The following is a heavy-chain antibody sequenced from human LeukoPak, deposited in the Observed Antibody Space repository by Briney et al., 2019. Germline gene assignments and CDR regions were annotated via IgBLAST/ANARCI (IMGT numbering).Heavy chain of an antibody. CDR2: INHRGDT. J-gene: IGHJ3*02. V-gene: IGHV4-34*01. CDR3: ARDADDFWSGMPIYLRAFDI. CDR1: GPSFSGYF. Sequence: PSETLSLTCAVHGPSFSGYFWSWIRQPPGKGLEWIGEINHRGDTNYNPSLKSRVTISVDTSNNQFSVRLTSVTAADTAVYYCARDADDFWSGMPIYLRAFDIWGQGTMVTVSS. D-gene: IGHD3-3*01.